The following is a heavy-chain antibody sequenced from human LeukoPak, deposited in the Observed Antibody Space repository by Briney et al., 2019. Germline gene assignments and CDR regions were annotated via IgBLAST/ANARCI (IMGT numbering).Heavy chain of an antibody. CDR1: GFTVSSNY. CDR3: ARDRDDYYDSSGQIDY. V-gene: IGHV3-66*02. CDR2: IYSGGST. D-gene: IGHD3-22*01. Sequence: QSGGSLRLSCAASGFTVSSNYMSWVRQAPGKGLEWVSVIYSGGSTYYADSVKGRFTISRDNSKNTLYLQMNSLRAEDTAVYYCARDRDDYYDSSGQIDYWGQGTLVTVSS. J-gene: IGHJ4*02.